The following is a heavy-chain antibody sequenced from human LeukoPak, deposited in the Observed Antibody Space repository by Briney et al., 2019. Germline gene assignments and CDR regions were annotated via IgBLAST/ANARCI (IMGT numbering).Heavy chain of an antibody. D-gene: IGHD5-24*01. Sequence: ASVKVSCKASGYTFTSYGISWVRQAPGKGLEWMGWISGYNGNTNYAQKLQGRVTMATDTSTSTAYMELRSLRSDDTAVYYCARGRTVGDGYNTYYYYYMDVWGKGTTVTVSS. CDR2: ISGYNGNT. J-gene: IGHJ6*03. CDR1: GYTFTSYG. V-gene: IGHV1-18*01. CDR3: ARGRTVGDGYNTYYYYYMDV.